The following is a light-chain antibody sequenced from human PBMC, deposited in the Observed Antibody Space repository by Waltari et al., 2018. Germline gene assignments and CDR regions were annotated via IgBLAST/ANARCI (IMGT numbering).Light chain of an antibody. V-gene: IGLV8-61*01. J-gene: IGLJ3*02. CDR3: VLYMGSGISV. Sequence: QTVVTQEPSFSVSPGGTVTLTCGLSSGSVSTSSYPSWYQQTPGQAPPTLLYNTNSHSSGVPDRFSGSILGSKAALTITGAQADDESDYYCVLYMGSGISVFGGGTKLTVL. CDR1: SGSVSTSSY. CDR2: NTN.